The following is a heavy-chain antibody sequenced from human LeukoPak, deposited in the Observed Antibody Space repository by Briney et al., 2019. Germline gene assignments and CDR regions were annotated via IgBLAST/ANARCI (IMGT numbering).Heavy chain of an antibody. CDR2: IYPGDSDT. Sequence: GESLKISCKGSGYSFTSYWIGWVRQMPGKGLEWMGIIYPGDSDTRYSPSFQGQVTISADKSISTAYLQWRSLKASDTAMYYCASRVGDCSGGSCYSKYYFDYWGQGTLVTVSS. CDR1: GYSFTSYW. CDR3: ASRVGDCSGGSCYSKYYFDY. J-gene: IGHJ4*02. D-gene: IGHD2-15*01. V-gene: IGHV5-51*01.